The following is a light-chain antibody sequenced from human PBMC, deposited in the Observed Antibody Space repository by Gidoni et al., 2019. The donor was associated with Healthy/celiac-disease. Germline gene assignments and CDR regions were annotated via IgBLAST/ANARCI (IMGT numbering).Light chain of an antibody. J-gene: IGKJ1*01. CDR1: QSISSY. Sequence: DIQMTQSPSSLSASVGDSVTITCRASQSISSYLNWYQQKPGKAPKLLIYAASSLQSGVPSRFSGSGSGTDFTLTISSLQPEDFATYYCQQSDSTPRTFXQXTKVEIK. CDR3: QQSDSTPRT. V-gene: IGKV1-39*01. CDR2: AAS.